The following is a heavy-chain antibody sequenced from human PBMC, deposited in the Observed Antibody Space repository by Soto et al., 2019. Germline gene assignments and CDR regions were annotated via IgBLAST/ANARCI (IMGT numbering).Heavy chain of an antibody. CDR3: ARATTGTHRYFDS. Sequence: EVQLVESGGGLVQPGGSLRLSCAASGFILSDHYMDWVRQAPGKGLEWVARSRDKAHSYTAEYAASVRGRFTVSRDDSKGSVHLQMISLKSEDTAVYYCARATTGTHRYFDSWGQGTLLTVSS. V-gene: IGHV3-72*01. J-gene: IGHJ4*02. CDR1: GFILSDHY. D-gene: IGHD2-8*02. CDR2: SRDKAHSYTA.